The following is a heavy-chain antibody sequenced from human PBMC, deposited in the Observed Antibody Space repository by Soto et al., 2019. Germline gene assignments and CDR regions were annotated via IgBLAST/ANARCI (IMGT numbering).Heavy chain of an antibody. CDR2: IIPILGIA. CDR3: ARPIAVAGTPGYFDL. Sequence: QVQLVQSGAEVKKPGSSVKVSCKASGGTFSSYTISWVRQAPGQGLEWMGRIIPILGIANYAQKFQGRVTIXXDXSXXTADTELSSLRSEATAVYYGARPIAVAGTPGYFDLWGRGTLVTVSS. D-gene: IGHD6-19*01. J-gene: IGHJ2*01. CDR1: GGTFSSYT. V-gene: IGHV1-69*02.